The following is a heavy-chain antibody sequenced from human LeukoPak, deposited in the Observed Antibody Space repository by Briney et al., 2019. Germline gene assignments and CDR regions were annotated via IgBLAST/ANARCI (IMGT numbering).Heavy chain of an antibody. Sequence: ASVKVSCKASGGTFISYAISWVRQAPGQGLEWMGGIIPIFGTANYAQKFQGRVTITADKSTSTAYMELSSLRSEDTGVYYCASNYYDSSGYYFDYWGQGTLVTVSS. J-gene: IGHJ4*02. D-gene: IGHD3-22*01. CDR2: IIPIFGTA. V-gene: IGHV1-69*06. CDR1: GGTFISYA. CDR3: ASNYYDSSGYYFDY.